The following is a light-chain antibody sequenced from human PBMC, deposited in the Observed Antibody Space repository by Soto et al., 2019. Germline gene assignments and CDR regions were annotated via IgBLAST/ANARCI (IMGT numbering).Light chain of an antibody. J-gene: IGKJ1*01. CDR3: QQSYNTPRT. CDR2: TAS. V-gene: IGKV1-39*01. CDR1: QPISDY. Sequence: DIQMTQSPSSLSASVGDRVTITCRTSQPISDYLNWYQQKPGKAPSLLIYTASNLQTGVPSRFSGSGSGTHFHLTISSLQPEDFATYYCQQSYNTPRTFGQGTKVEIK.